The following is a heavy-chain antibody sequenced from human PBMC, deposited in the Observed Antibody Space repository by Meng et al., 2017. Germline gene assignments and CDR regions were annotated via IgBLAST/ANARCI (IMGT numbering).Heavy chain of an antibody. J-gene: IGHJ5*02. CDR3: AERGYSYVNWFDP. CDR2: INHSGST. D-gene: IGHD5-18*01. CDR1: GGSFSGYY. V-gene: IGHV4-34*01. Sequence: QPQQWGAGLLKPSETLSLTCAVYGGSFSGYYWSWIRQPPGKGLEWIGEINHSGSTNYNPSLKSRVTISVDTSKNQFSLKLSSVTAADTAVYYCAERGYSYVNWFDPWGQGTLVTVSS.